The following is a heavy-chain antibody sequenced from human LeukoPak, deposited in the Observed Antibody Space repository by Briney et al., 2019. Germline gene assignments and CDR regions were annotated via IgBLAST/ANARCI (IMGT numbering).Heavy chain of an antibody. J-gene: IGHJ4*01. CDR3: ASSLGPLTEY. Sequence: GGSLRLSCAASGFNFASNWMHWVRRTPGKGLMWVSRINSGGSGTSYAGSVEGRFTISRDNAKNTLYLQMNNLRAEDTAMYYCASSLGPLTEYWGQGTLVTVSS. CDR1: GFNFASNW. CDR2: INSGGSGT. D-gene: IGHD7-27*01. V-gene: IGHV3-74*01.